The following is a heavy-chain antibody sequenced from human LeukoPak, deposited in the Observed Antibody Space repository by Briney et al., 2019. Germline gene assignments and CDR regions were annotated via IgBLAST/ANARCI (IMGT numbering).Heavy chain of an antibody. J-gene: IGHJ4*02. V-gene: IGHV3-23*01. CDR1: GLTFSNYA. D-gene: IGHD3-3*01. CDR2: IAGSGGTT. CDR3: AKGPSDQLRFLEWLSNFDY. Sequence: GGSLRLSCAASGLTFSNYAMSWVREAPGKGLEWGSAIAGSGGTTDSADSVKGRFTISRDNSKNTLYLQMNSLRAEDTAVYYCAKGPSDQLRFLEWLSNFDYWGQGTLVTVSS.